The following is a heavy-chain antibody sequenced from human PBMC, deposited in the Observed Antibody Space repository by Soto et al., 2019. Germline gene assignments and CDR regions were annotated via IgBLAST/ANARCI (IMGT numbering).Heavy chain of an antibody. V-gene: IGHV4-4*09. CDR1: GGYIRSYY. D-gene: IGHD7-27*01. J-gene: IGHJ3*02. CDR3: ARPSSETYWGAFDI. Sequence: KASETLSLTCTVSGGYIRSYYCCWICQPPGTGLEWIWYIYNSGSSNYNPSLKSRVTMSLDTSKDQFSLKLSSVTAADTAVYYCARPSSETYWGAFDIWGQGTMVTVS. CDR2: IYNSGSS.